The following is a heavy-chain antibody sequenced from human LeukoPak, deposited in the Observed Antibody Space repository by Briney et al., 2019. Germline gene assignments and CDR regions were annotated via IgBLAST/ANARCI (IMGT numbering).Heavy chain of an antibody. Sequence: SKTLSLTCTVSGGSISSGGYSWSWIRQPPGKSLEWIGYIYYSGSTYYNPSLKSRVTISVDTSKNQFSLKLSSVTAADTAVYYCARVPRLERRFDYWGQGTLVTVSS. D-gene: IGHD1-1*01. CDR3: ARVPRLERRFDY. J-gene: IGHJ4*02. CDR1: GGSISSGGYS. V-gene: IGHV4-31*02. CDR2: IYYSGST.